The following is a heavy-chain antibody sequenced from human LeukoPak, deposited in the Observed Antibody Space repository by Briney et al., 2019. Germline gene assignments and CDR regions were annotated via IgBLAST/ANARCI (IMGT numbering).Heavy chain of an antibody. V-gene: IGHV3-20*01. CDR3: ARDRSYGSFDI. CDR1: GFTFDNYG. CDR2: VTGNGGST. D-gene: IGHD5-18*01. Sequence: GGSLRFSCAASGFTFDNYGMNWVRQAPGKGLEWISGVTGNGGSTGYADSVKGRFTIPRDNAKNSLYLQLNSLRAEDAALYHCARDRSYGSFDIWGQGTMVTVSS. J-gene: IGHJ3*02.